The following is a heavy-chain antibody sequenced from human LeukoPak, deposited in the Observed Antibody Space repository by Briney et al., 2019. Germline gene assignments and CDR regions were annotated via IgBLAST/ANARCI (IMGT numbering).Heavy chain of an antibody. CDR3: ARVGGYSYGNYYFNS. CDR2: ISHSGST. CDR1: GYSISSGYY. V-gene: IGHV4-38-2*01. J-gene: IGHJ4*02. D-gene: IGHD5-18*01. Sequence: SETLSLTCAVSGYSISSGYYWGWIRQPPGKGLDSIGSISHSGSTYYNPSLRSRVTISIDTSKNQFSLRLNSVTATDTAVYYCARVGGYSYGNYYFNSWGQGTLVTVSS.